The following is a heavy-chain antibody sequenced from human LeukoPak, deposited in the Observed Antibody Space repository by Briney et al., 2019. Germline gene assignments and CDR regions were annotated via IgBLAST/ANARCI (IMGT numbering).Heavy chain of an antibody. Sequence: GGSLRLSCAASGFTFSSYAMNWVRQAPGKGLEWVSAISGSGGRTYYADSVKGRFTISRDNSKNTLYLQISSLRAEDTAVYYCAKDVGDGRELLLDPWGQGTLVTVSS. D-gene: IGHD1-26*01. CDR3: AKDVGDGRELLLDP. CDR1: GFTFSSYA. V-gene: IGHV3-23*01. J-gene: IGHJ5*02. CDR2: ISGSGGRT.